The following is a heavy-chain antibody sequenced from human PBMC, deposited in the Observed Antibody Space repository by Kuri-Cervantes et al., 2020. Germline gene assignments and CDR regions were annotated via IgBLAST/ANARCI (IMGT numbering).Heavy chain of an antibody. J-gene: IGHJ4*02. CDR3: ARGHCSGGSRYDY. D-gene: IGHD2-15*01. CDR2: INHSGST. V-gene: IGHV4-39*07. CDR1: GGSISSGGYY. Sequence: ESLKISCTVSGGSISSGGYYWSWIRQPPGKGLEWIGEINHSGSTNYNPSLKSRVTISVDTSKNQFSLKLSSVTAADTAVYYCARGHCSGGSRYDYWGQGTLVTVSS.